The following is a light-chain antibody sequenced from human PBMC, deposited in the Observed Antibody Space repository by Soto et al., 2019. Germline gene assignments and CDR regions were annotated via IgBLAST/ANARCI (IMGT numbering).Light chain of an antibody. J-gene: IGKJ1*01. V-gene: IGKV3-15*01. CDR1: QSVSLN. CDR3: QQYNNWPQT. CDR2: GAS. Sequence: VMTQSPDTLSVSPGERATLSCRASQSVSLNLAWYQQRPGQAPRLLIYGASTRATGIPARFSGSGSGTEFTLTISSLQSEDFAIYYCQQYNNWPQTFGQGTKVEIK.